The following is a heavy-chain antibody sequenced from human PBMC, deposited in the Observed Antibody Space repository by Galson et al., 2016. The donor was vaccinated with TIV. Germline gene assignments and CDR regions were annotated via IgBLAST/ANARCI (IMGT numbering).Heavy chain of an antibody. D-gene: IGHD3-10*01. CDR2: IIAIFGTA. CDR3: ARLPSYYGSGNHWFDP. V-gene: IGHV1-69*13. Sequence: SVKVSCKVSGGIFRSDAISWVRQAPGQGLEWMGRIIAIFGTANYAQKFQGRVTITADESTNTVYLELSSLTSEDTAVYYCARLPSYYGSGNHWFDPWGQGTRVTVSS. J-gene: IGHJ5*02. CDR1: GGIFRSDA.